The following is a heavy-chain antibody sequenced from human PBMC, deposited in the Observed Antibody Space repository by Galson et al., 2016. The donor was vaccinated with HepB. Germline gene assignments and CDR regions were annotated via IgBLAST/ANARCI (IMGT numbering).Heavy chain of an antibody. Sequence: PALVKPTQTLTLTCTFSGFSLSTNGMCVSWIRQPPGKALEWLALIDWDDDKYYSTSLKTRRTISKDTSKNQVVLTMPNMDPVDTATYYWARVERAFAYYYGMDVWGQGTTVTVSS. D-gene: IGHD3-16*01. CDR2: IDWDDDK. CDR3: ARVERAFAYYYGMDV. CDR1: GFSLSTNGMC. J-gene: IGHJ6*02. V-gene: IGHV2-70*01.